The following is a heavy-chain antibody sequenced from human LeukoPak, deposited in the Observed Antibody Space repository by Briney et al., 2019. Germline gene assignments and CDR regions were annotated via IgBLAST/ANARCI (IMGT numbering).Heavy chain of an antibody. D-gene: IGHD1-26*01. Sequence: PGGSLRLSCAASGFTFSSYDMHWVRQATGKGLEWVSAIGTGYDTYYPGSVKGRFATSRENAKNSLYLQMNSLRVEDTAVYYCARQKTPHGNFDYWGQGTLVTVSS. CDR1: GFTFSSYD. CDR3: ARQKTPHGNFDY. J-gene: IGHJ4*02. V-gene: IGHV3-13*01. CDR2: IGTGYDT.